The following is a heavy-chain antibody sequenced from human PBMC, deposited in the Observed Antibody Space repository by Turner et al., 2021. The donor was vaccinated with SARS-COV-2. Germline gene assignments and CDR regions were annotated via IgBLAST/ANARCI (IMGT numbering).Heavy chain of an antibody. V-gene: IGHV3-74*01. CDR3: AKDQGIAVAGTWEYFDL. Sequence: EVQLVESGGGLVQPGGSLRLSCAASGFTFSSYWMHWLRQAPGEGLMWLSRIRTDGSTTNYADSVKGRFTISRDNSKNTLYLQMNSLRAEDTAVYYCAKDQGIAVAGTWEYFDLWGRGTLVTVSS. CDR2: IRTDGSTT. D-gene: IGHD6-19*01. J-gene: IGHJ2*01. CDR1: GFTFSSYW.